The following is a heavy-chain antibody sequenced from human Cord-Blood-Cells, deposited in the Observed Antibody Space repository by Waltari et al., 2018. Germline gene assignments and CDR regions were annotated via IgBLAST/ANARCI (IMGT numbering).Heavy chain of an antibody. Sequence: EVQLVESGGGLVQPGGSLRLSCAASGFTFSSYWMSWVRQAPGKGLGWVAKQKQDGSEKYYGDSVTARFTISRDNAKNSRSLQMNSLRAEDTAVYYCARDRQLDAFDIWGQGTMVTVSS. CDR3: ARDRQLDAFDI. J-gene: IGHJ3*02. CDR1: GFTFSSYW. V-gene: IGHV3-7*01. CDR2: QKQDGSEK. D-gene: IGHD1-1*01.